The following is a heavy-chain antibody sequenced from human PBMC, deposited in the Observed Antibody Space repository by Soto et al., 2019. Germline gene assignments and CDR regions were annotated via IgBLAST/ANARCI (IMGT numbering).Heavy chain of an antibody. J-gene: IGHJ3*02. D-gene: IGHD2-8*01. CDR3: AHPRGYGVFDAYDI. Sequence: PGGSLRLSCAASGFTFSTYAMSWARQAPGKGLEWVSAISGSGDYTYYTDSVKGRFAISRDNSMNTLYLQMSSLRIEDTAVYYCAHPRGYGVFDAYDIWGQGTMVTVSS. V-gene: IGHV3-23*01. CDR2: ISGSGDYT. CDR1: GFTFSTYA.